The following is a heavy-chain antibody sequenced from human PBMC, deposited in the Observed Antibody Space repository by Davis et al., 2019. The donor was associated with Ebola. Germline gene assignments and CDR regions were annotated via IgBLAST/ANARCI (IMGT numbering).Heavy chain of an antibody. D-gene: IGHD2-2*02. CDR1: GYTFTGYY. CDR2: INPNSGGT. J-gene: IGHJ4*02. Sequence: ASVKVSCKASGYTFTGYYMHWVRQAPGQGLEWMGWINPNSGGTNYAQKLQGRVTMTTDTSTSTAYMELRSLRSDDTAVYYCARRYCSSTSCYIYFDYWGQGTLVTVSS. CDR3: ARRYCSSTSCYIYFDY. V-gene: IGHV1-2*02.